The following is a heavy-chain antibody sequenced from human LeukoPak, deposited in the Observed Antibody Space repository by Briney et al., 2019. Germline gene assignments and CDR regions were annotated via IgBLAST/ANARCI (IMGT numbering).Heavy chain of an antibody. Sequence: GGSLRLSCAASGFTFSIYWMSWVRQAPGKGLEWVANMKQDGSEKYYVDSVKGRFTISRDNAKNSLYLQMNSLRAEDTAVYYCAKDGRPQFYGSGSNNWFDPWGQGTLVTVSS. CDR2: MKQDGSEK. CDR1: GFTFSIYW. V-gene: IGHV3-7*01. J-gene: IGHJ5*02. D-gene: IGHD3-10*01. CDR3: AKDGRPQFYGSGSNNWFDP.